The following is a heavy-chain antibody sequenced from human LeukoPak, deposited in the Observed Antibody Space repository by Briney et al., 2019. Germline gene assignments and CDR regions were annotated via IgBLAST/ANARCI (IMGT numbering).Heavy chain of an antibody. J-gene: IGHJ4*02. CDR1: GFTFSSYG. V-gene: IGHV3-30*02. D-gene: IGHD3-10*01. CDR2: IRYDGSNK. CDR3: AKDRIGFGELLRYFDY. Sequence: PGGSLRLSCAASGFTFSSYGMHWVRQAPGKGLEWVAFIRYDGSNKYYADSVKGRFTISRDNSKNTLYLQMNSLRAEDTAVYYCAKDRIGFGELLRYFDYWGQGTLVTVSS.